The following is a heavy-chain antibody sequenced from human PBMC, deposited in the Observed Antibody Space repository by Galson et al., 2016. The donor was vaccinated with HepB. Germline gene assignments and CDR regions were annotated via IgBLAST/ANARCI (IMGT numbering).Heavy chain of an antibody. CDR2: TDWDDGE. D-gene: IGHD4-11*01. V-gene: IGHV2-70*01. CDR3: ARIYYAYSNYGYYCDY. CDR1: GFSLSTSGMS. Sequence: ALVKPTQTLTLTCTFSGFSLSTSGMSVSWIRQPPGKALEWLALTDWDDGEYFTTSLKTRLTFSKDTSKNQVVLTMTNMDTVDTATYYCARIYYAYSNYGYYCDYWGQGTLVTVSS. J-gene: IGHJ4*02.